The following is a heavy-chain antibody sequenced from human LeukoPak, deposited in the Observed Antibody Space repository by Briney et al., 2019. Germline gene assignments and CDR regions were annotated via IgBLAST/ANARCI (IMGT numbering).Heavy chain of an antibody. J-gene: IGHJ4*02. CDR1: GLIFSSYC. CDR3: ARERDGRFFDY. CDR2: INQDRSEK. D-gene: IGHD5-24*01. Sequence: GGSLRLSCDVAGLIFSSYCMRWVRPAPGKELEWGTNINQDRSEKYFVDSVRGRFTISRNNAKNSLHLQMNTLRAEDAAVYYCARERDGRFFDYWGQGTLVTVSS. V-gene: IGHV3-7*01.